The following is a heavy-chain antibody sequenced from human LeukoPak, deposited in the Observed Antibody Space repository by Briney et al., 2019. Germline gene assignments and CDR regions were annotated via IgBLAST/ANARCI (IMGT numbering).Heavy chain of an antibody. J-gene: IGHJ4*02. CDR2: IYTSGST. V-gene: IGHV4-61*02. Sequence: PSETLSLTCTVSGGSISSGSYYWSWLRQPAGKGLEWIGRIYTSGSTNYNPSLKSRVTISVDTSKNQFSLKLSSVTAADTAVYYCAREGRYFDWFLWGQGTLVTVSS. D-gene: IGHD3-9*01. CDR1: GGSISSGSYY. CDR3: AREGRYFDWFL.